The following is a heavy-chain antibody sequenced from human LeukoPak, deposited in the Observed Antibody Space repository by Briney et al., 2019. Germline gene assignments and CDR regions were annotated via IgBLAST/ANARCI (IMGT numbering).Heavy chain of an antibody. J-gene: IGHJ5*02. CDR3: ANDHRGYDLPGCFDP. D-gene: IGHD5-12*01. Sequence: GGSLRPSCAASGFTFINYGMHWVRQAPGKGPEWVAFMRYDGSNKYYADSVKGRFTISRDNSKNTLYLQMNSLRAEDTAVYHCANDHRGYDLPGCFDPWGQGTLVTVSS. CDR1: GFTFINYG. CDR2: MRYDGSNK. V-gene: IGHV3-30*02.